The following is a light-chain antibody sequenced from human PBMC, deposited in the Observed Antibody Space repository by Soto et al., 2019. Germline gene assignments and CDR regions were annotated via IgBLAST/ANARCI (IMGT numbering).Light chain of an antibody. Sequence: QSVMTQPASVSGSPGQSITVSCTGTSSDVGAYDYVSWYQHPPGKAPNLIISDVTSPPSRVSNRFSGSKSGNTASLTISGLQPEDAADYYFNSYTMSTKYVFGTGTKVTVL. CDR3: NSYTMSTKYV. CDR1: SSDVGAYDY. V-gene: IGLV2-14*03. J-gene: IGLJ1*01. CDR2: DVT.